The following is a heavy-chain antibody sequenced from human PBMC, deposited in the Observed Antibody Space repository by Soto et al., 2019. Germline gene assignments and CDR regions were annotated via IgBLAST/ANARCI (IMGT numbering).Heavy chain of an antibody. D-gene: IGHD3-16*01. CDR1: GGTFSSYA. V-gene: IGHV1-69*13. Sequence: SVKVSCKASGGTFSSYAISWVRQAPGQGLEWMGWISPIYGTANYAQKLQGRVTMTADASTSTAYMELRSLRSDDTAVYYCARDRWGADYWGQGTLVTVSS. CDR3: ARDRWGADY. CDR2: ISPIYGTA. J-gene: IGHJ4*02.